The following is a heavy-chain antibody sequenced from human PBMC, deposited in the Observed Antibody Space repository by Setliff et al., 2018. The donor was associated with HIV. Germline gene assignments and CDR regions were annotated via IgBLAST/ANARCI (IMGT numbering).Heavy chain of an antibody. CDR3: ARVLGGYHRRYYYYYYMDV. J-gene: IGHJ6*03. V-gene: IGHV4-39*01. CDR1: GGSISRRGYC. CDR2: IYSDANT. Sequence: PSETLSLTCTVSGGSISRRGYCWAWIRQAPGKGLEWIGTIYSDANTYYNPSLKSRVTMSVDTSKNQFSLKLSSVTAADTAVYYCARVLGGYHRRYYYYYYMDVWGKGTTVTVSS. D-gene: IGHD3-16*01.